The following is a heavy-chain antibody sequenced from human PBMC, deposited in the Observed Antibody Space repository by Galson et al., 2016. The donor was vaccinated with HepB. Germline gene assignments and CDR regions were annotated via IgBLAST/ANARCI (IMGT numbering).Heavy chain of an antibody. J-gene: IGHJ6*02. D-gene: IGHD2-21*02. CDR3: AKDGGDSSGGMDV. CDR2: IWYDGSNK. Sequence: SLRLSCAASGFTFSSYGMHWVRQAPSKGLEWVAIIWYDGSNKYYADSVKGRFTISRDNSINTLYLQMNSLRAEDTAVYYCAKDGGDSSGGMDVWGQGTTVTVSS. CDR1: GFTFSSYG. V-gene: IGHV3-33*06.